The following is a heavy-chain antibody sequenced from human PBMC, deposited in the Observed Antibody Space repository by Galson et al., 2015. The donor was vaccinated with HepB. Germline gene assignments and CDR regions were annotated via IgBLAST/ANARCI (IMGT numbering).Heavy chain of an antibody. J-gene: IGHJ1*01. CDR1: GFTFSNYA. Sequence: SLRLSCAASGFTFSNYAMGWVRQAPGKGLEWVSVISGSGSSTYYADSVKGRFAISRDNSKNTLCLQMNSLRAEDTALYYCAKGTSADGSCYSSFQHWGQGTLVTVSS. D-gene: IGHD2-15*01. CDR2: ISGSGSST. CDR3: AKGTSADGSCYSSFQH. V-gene: IGHV3-23*01.